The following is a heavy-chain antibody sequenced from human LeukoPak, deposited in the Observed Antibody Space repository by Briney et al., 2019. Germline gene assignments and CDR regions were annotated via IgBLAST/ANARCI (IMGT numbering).Heavy chain of an antibody. V-gene: IGHV3-74*01. CDR3: ARGPNSNWSGLDF. CDR2: ISPTGSTT. D-gene: IGHD6-6*01. CDR1: GFSFSGHW. Sequence: GGSLRLSCTASGFSFSGHWMHWARQLPGKGLVWVSRISPTGSTTSFADSVKGRFTVSRDNAKNTLYLQVNNLRAEDTAVYYCARGPNSNWSGLDFWGQGTLLTVSS. J-gene: IGHJ4*02.